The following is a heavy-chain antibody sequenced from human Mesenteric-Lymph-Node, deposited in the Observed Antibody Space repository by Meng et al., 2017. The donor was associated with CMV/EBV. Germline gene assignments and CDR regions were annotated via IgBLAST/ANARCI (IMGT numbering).Heavy chain of an antibody. D-gene: IGHD5-18*01. J-gene: IGHJ4*02. Sequence: GESLKISCVVSGFTFSSFAMHWVRQAPGKGLEWVAGILDDGSNKYYADSVKGRFTISRDNSKNTLYLQMNSLRAEDTAVYYCAHTRGYSYGYKGDYWGQGTLVTVSS. CDR3: AHTRGYSYGYKGDY. CDR2: ILDDGSNK. CDR1: GFTFSSFA. V-gene: IGHV3-30*04.